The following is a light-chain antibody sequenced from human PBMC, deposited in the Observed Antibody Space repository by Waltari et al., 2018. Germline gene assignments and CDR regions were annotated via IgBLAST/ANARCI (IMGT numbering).Light chain of an antibody. CDR1: SSNVRGYYY. Sequence: QSALTQPASVSGSPGQSITLSCTGNSSNVRGYYYFSLYQQHPGKAPKLLIYDVTKRPSGVSHRFSGSKSGNTASLTISGLQAEDEADYYCSSFTSTITSCVFGGGTKLTVL. V-gene: IGLV2-14*03. CDR3: SSFTSTITSCV. CDR2: DVT. J-gene: IGLJ3*02.